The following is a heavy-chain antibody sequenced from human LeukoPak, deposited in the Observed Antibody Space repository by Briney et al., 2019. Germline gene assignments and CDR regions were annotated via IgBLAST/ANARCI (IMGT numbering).Heavy chain of an antibody. J-gene: IGHJ6*02. CDR2: INHSGST. V-gene: IGHV4-34*01. D-gene: IGHD2-2*01. Sequence: ETLSLTCAVYGGSFSGYYWSWIRQPPGKGPEWIGEINHSGSTNYNPSLKSRVTISVDTSKNQFSLKLSSVTAADTAVYYCARIVVVPAAMFRNYYYYYGMDVWGQGTTVTVSS. CDR1: GGSFSGYY. CDR3: ARIVVVPAAMFRNYYYYYGMDV.